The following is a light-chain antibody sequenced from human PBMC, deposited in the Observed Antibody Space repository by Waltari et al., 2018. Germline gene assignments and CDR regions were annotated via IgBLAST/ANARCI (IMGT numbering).Light chain of an antibody. CDR1: NTDVGRYES. CDR3: SAYTINITRI. Sequence: QSALTQPASVSGSPGQTITISCTGSNTDVGRYESVSWYQQHPGKAPKLIIYDVSNRPSGVSNRFSGSKSGNTASLFISGLQAEDEADYYCSAYTINITRIFGGGTKVTTL. J-gene: IGLJ2*01. V-gene: IGLV2-14*03. CDR2: DVS.